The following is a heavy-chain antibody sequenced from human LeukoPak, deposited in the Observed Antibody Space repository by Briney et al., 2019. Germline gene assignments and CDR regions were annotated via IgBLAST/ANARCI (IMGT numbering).Heavy chain of an antibody. J-gene: IGHJ6*02. CDR1: GFTFSSYS. CDR2: ISSSSSYI. CDR3: AKGTGPVTTQSYYYYYGMDV. Sequence: PGGSLRLSCAASGFTFSSYSMNWVRQAPGKGLEWVSSISSSSSYIYYADSVKGRFTISRDNAKNSLYLQMNSLRAEDTAVYYCAKGTGPVTTQSYYYYYGMDVWGQGTTVTVSS. D-gene: IGHD4-17*01. V-gene: IGHV3-21*04.